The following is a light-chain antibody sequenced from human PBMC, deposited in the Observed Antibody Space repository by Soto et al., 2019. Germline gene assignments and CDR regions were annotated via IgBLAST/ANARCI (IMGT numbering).Light chain of an antibody. CDR2: DNN. CDR3: GTWDSSLSAGV. J-gene: IGLJ3*02. CDR1: SSNIGNNF. V-gene: IGLV1-51*01. Sequence: QSVLTQPPSVSAAPGQKVTISCSGSSSNIGNNFVSWYQQFPGTAPKLLIYDNNKRPSGTPDRFSGSKSGTSATLGITGIQTGDEADYYCGTWDSSLSAGVFGGGTKLTVL.